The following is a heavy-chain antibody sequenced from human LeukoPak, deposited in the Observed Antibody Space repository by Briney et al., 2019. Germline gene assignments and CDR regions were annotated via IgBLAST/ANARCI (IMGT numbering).Heavy chain of an antibody. Sequence: SETLSLTCTVSGGSISSTYWSWIRQPPGKGLEWIGYIYSSGSTSYNPSLKSRVTISVDTSKNQFSLRLKFVTAADTAVYYCARLGGSRDFDYWGQGTLGTVSS. CDR2: IYSSGST. J-gene: IGHJ4*02. D-gene: IGHD3-16*01. V-gene: IGHV4-59*08. CDR3: ARLGGSRDFDY. CDR1: GGSISSTY.